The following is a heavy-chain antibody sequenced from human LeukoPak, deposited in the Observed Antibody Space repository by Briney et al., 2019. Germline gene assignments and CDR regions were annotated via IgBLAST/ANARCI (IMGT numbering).Heavy chain of an antibody. CDR1: AYSISSSYY. CDR3: ARERKGVWPYGSPIDDYYYMDV. D-gene: IGHD3-10*01. V-gene: IGHV4-38-2*02. CDR2: IYHTGST. J-gene: IGHJ6*03. Sequence: SETLSLTCTVSAYSISSSYYWGWIRQPPGKGLEWIGTIYHTGSTSYNPSLKSRVTISLDMSKNQFSLKLTSVTAADTALYYCARERKGVWPYGSPIDDYYYMDVWGKGTPVTVSS.